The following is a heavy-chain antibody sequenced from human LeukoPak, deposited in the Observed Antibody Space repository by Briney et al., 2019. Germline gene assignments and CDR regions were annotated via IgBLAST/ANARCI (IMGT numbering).Heavy chain of an antibody. D-gene: IGHD6-19*01. Sequence: KPSETLSLTCTVSGGSISSYYWNWIRQPPGKTLEWIGYIYYSGSTNYNPSLKSRVTISVDTSKNQFSLKLSSVTAADTAVYYCARQVSSSGWTDFDYWGQGTLVTVSS. J-gene: IGHJ4*02. CDR2: IYYSGST. V-gene: IGHV4-59*08. CDR3: ARQVSSSGWTDFDY. CDR1: GGSISSYY.